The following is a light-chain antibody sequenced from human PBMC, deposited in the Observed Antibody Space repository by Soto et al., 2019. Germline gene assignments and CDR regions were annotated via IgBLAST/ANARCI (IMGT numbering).Light chain of an antibody. CDR3: KSYDSSLSAWV. Sequence: QSVLTQPPSVSGAPGQRVTISCTESSSNIGAGYDVHWYQQLPGTAPKLLIYGNSNRPSGVPDRFSGSKSGTSASLAITGLQAEDEADYYCKSYDSSLSAWVFGGGTKLTVL. CDR2: GNS. V-gene: IGLV1-40*01. CDR1: SSNIGAGYD. J-gene: IGLJ3*02.